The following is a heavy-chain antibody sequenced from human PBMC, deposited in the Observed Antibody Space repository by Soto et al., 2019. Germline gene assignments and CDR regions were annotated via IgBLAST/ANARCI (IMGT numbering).Heavy chain of an antibody. CDR3: AKDPPRGNIVGATRRGGLDY. Sequence: GGSLRLSCAASGFTFSSYAMSWVRQAPGKGLEWVSAISGSGGSTYYADSVKGRFTISRDNSKNTLYLQMNSLRAEDTAVYYCAKDPPRGNIVGATRRGGLDYWGQGNLVTVSS. CDR1: GFTFSSYA. CDR2: ISGSGGST. D-gene: IGHD1-26*01. V-gene: IGHV3-23*01. J-gene: IGHJ4*02.